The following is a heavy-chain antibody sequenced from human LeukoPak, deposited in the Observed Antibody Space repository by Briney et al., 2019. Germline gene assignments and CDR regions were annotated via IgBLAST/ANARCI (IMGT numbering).Heavy chain of an antibody. CDR2: IYHSGIT. J-gene: IGHJ6*03. CDR1: GYSISSGYY. D-gene: IGHD6-13*01. Sequence: SETLSLTCAVSGYSISSGYYWGWIRQSPGKGLEWIGSIYHSGITYYKRSLKSRVSISVDTSKNQFSLNLSSVTAADTAVYYCARAAFHYYYYMDVWGKGTTVTVSS. CDR3: ARAAFHYYYYMDV. V-gene: IGHV4-38-2*01.